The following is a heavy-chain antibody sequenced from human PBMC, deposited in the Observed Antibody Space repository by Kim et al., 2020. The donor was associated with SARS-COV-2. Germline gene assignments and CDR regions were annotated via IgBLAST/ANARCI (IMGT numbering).Heavy chain of an antibody. V-gene: IGHV4-34*01. Sequence: SRVTISVDTSKNQFSLRLSSVTAADTAVYYCARGLKKYYYDSSGSRAFDIWGQGTMVTVSS. CDR3: ARGLKKYYYDSSGSRAFDI. D-gene: IGHD3-22*01. J-gene: IGHJ3*02.